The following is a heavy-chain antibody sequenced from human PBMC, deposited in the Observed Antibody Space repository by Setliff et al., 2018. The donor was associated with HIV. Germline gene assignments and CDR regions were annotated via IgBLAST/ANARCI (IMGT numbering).Heavy chain of an antibody. CDR3: ARGSSTYWYSIFRNYYYHMDV. CDR1: GGSISSGSYY. D-gene: IGHD2-8*02. Sequence: SETLSLTCTVSGGSISSGSYYWNWIRQPAGKGLEWIGRIYTSGSTNYNPSLKSRVTTSVDTSKKQFSLRLTSVTAADTAVYYCARGSSTYWYSIFRNYYYHMDVWGKGTTVTVSS. V-gene: IGHV4-61*02. J-gene: IGHJ6*03. CDR2: IYTSGST.